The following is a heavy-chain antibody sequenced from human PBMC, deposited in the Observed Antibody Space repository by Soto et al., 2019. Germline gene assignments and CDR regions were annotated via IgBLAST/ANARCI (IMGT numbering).Heavy chain of an antibody. Sequence: QVQLVQSGAEVKKPGASVKVSCKAAAYTFTSYDINWVRQATGQDFEWMGWMNPNNGNTAYAQKCQGRVTMTRDNSKSTAFMELSSLTSEDTAVYYCARGPRNWGVDYWCQGTLVTVSS. CDR2: MNPNNGNT. D-gene: IGHD7-27*01. J-gene: IGHJ4*02. CDR3: ARGPRNWGVDY. CDR1: AYTFTSYD. V-gene: IGHV1-8*01.